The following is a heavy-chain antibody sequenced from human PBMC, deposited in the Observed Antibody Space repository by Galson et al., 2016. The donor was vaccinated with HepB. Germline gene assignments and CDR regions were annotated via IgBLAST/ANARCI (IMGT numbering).Heavy chain of an antibody. CDR2: IIPISGTA. D-gene: IGHD6-19*01. J-gene: IGHJ4*02. Sequence: SVKVSCKASGGSFRSYAVSWVRQAPGQGLEWMGGIIPISGTADYAQKFQGRVTITADESTNTAYMELSSLTSKDTAVYFCAKEDAVTGFDHWGQGTLVTVSS. CDR1: GGSFRSYA. V-gene: IGHV1-69*13. CDR3: AKEDAVTGFDH.